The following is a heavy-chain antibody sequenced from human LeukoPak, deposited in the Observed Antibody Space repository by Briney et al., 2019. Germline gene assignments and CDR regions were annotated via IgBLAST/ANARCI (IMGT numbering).Heavy chain of an antibody. D-gene: IGHD1-1*01. V-gene: IGHV4-59*12. Sequence: PSETLSLTCTVSGGSISSYYWSWIRQPPGKGLEWIGYIYYSGSTYYNPSLKSRVTISVDTSKNQFSLKLSSVTAADTAVYYCARDTNWNDERYYFDYWGQGTLVTVSS. CDR2: IYYSGST. J-gene: IGHJ4*02. CDR3: ARDTNWNDERYYFDY. CDR1: GGSISSYY.